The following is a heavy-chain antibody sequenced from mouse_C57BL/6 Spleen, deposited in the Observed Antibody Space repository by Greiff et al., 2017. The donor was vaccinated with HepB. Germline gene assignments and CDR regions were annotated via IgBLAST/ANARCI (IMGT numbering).Heavy chain of an antibody. D-gene: IGHD2-12*01. J-gene: IGHJ3*01. CDR2: ISSGSSTI. Sequence: EVKLMESGGGLVKPGGSLKLSCAASGFTFSDYGMHWVRQAPEKGLEWVAYISSGSSTIYYADTVKGRFSISRDNAKNTLFLQMTSLRSEDTAMYYCARTEGHDGDWFAYWGQGTLVTVSA. V-gene: IGHV5-17*01. CDR1: GFTFSDYG. CDR3: ARTEGHDGDWFAY.